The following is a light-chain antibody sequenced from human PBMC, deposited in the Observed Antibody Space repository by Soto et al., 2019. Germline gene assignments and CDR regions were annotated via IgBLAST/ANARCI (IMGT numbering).Light chain of an antibody. Sequence: EIVLTQSPGTLSLSPGERATLSCRASQSVSSSYLAWYQQKPGQAPRRLLYGASNRATGIPDTFSGSGSGTDFTLTISTLEPEEFAVYYCQQYGRSPFTFGQGTKLEI. CDR2: GAS. V-gene: IGKV3-20*01. CDR1: QSVSSSY. CDR3: QQYGRSPFT. J-gene: IGKJ2*01.